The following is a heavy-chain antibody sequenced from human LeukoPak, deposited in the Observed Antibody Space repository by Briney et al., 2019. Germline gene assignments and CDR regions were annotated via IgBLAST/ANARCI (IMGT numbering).Heavy chain of an antibody. CDR1: GFTFSSYA. V-gene: IGHV3-23*01. CDR3: AKDPSVVVPAAINDY. CDR2: ISGSGGST. D-gene: IGHD2-2*01. Sequence: PGRSLRLSCAASGFTFSSYAMSWVRQAPGKGLEWVSAISGSGGSTYYADSVKGRFTISRDNSKNTLYLQMNSLRAEDTAVYYCAKDPSVVVPAAINDYWGQGTLVTVSS. J-gene: IGHJ4*02.